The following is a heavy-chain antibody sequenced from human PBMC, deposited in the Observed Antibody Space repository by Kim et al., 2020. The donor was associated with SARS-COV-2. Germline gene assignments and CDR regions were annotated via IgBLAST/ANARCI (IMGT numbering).Heavy chain of an antibody. CDR3: ARSAADYYYYYYGMDV. CDR2: ISSSSSYI. D-gene: IGHD2-15*01. V-gene: IGHV3-21*01. J-gene: IGHJ6*02. CDR1: GFTFSSYS. Sequence: GGSLRLSCAASGFTFSSYSMNWVRQAPGKGLEWVSSISSSSSYIYYADSVKGRFTISRDNAKNSLYLQMNSLRAEDTAVYYYARSAADYYYYYYGMDVWGQGTTVTVSS.